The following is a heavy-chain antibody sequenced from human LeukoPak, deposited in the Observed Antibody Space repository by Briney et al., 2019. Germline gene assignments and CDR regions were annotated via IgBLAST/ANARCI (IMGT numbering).Heavy chain of an antibody. Sequence: AGGSLRLSCAASGFTFSSYAMSWVRQAPGKGLEWVSAISGSGGSTYYADSVKGRFTISRDNSKNTLYLQMNSLRAEDTAVYYCAKDQIMITFGGVSPSIAFDIWGQGTMVTVSS. D-gene: IGHD3-16*01. CDR1: GFTFSSYA. J-gene: IGHJ3*02. CDR3: AKDQIMITFGGVSPSIAFDI. CDR2: ISGSGGST. V-gene: IGHV3-23*01.